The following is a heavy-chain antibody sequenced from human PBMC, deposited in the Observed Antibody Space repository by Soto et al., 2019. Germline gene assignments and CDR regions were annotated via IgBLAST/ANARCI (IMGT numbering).Heavy chain of an antibody. CDR3: AKGPHTNVGWPSHFDS. CDR2: TSPRGETL. CDR1: GFSLANYP. D-gene: IGHD6-19*01. Sequence: PGGSLGLCCVVSGFSLANYPMNWVRQTPGKGLEWISYTSPRGETLYYAESVEGRFTISRDNGRNSLFLQMNSLRDEDTALYFCAKGPHTNVGWPSHFDSWCHGVPLTLAS. J-gene: IGHJ4*01. V-gene: IGHV3-48*02.